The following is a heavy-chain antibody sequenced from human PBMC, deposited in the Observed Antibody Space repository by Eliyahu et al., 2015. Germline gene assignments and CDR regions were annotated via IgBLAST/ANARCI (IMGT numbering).Heavy chain of an antibody. CDR2: IYYSGST. Sequence: LEWIGYIYYSGSTYYNPSLKSRVTISVDTSKNQFSLKLSSVTAADTAVYYCGYESTRSHWGQGTLVPVSS. J-gene: IGHJ4*02. V-gene: IGHV4-31*02. D-gene: IGHD5/OR15-5a*01. CDR3: GYESTRSH.